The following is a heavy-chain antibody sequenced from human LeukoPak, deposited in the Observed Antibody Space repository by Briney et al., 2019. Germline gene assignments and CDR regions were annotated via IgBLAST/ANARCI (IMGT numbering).Heavy chain of an antibody. D-gene: IGHD2-2*01. CDR1: GFTFRSHA. Sequence: GGSLRLSCAASGFTFRSHAMSWARQAPGKGLVWVSAISGSGGSTYSADSVKGRLTISSDNYKNTLYLQMNSLRAEDTAVYCCAKHCSSTSCINWFDPWGQGTLVTVSS. J-gene: IGHJ5*02. CDR2: ISGSGGST. CDR3: AKHCSSTSCINWFDP. V-gene: IGHV3-23*01.